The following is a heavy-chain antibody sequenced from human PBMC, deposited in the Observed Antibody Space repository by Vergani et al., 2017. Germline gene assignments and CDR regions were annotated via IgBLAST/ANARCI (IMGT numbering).Heavy chain of an antibody. CDR1: GYTFTSYA. CDR3: AREGFYGYVWGSYRLRGGYYFDY. J-gene: IGHJ4*02. CDR2: INAGNGNT. D-gene: IGHD3-16*02. Sequence: QVQLVQSGAEVKKPGASVKVSCKASGYTFTSYAMHWVRQAPGQRLEWMGWINAGNGNTKYSQKFPGRVTITRDTSASTAYMELSSLRSEDTAVYYCAREGFYGYVWGSYRLRGGYYFDYWGQGTLVTVSA. V-gene: IGHV1-3*01.